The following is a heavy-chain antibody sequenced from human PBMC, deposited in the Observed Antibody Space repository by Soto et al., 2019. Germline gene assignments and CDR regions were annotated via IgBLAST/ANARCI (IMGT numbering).Heavy chain of an antibody. J-gene: IGHJ4*02. V-gene: IGHV1-24*01. CDR1: GYTLTDLS. CDR2: FDPEDGET. Sequence: ASVKVSCKVSGYTLTDLSMQWVRQAPGKGLEWMGGFDPEDGETIYAQKFQGRVTMTEDTATDTAYMELSSLRSEDTAVYYCARGLKSNRKLQGYWGQGTLVTVSS. CDR3: ARGLKSNRKLQGY. D-gene: IGHD4-4*01.